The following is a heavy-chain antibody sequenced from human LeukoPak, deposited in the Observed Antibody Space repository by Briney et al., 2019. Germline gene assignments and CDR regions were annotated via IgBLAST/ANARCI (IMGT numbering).Heavy chain of an antibody. D-gene: IGHD6-19*01. CDR2: IYPSDSDS. J-gene: IGHJ4*02. CDR1: GYRFTSYW. V-gene: IGHV5-51*01. CDR3: ARLGSGWNYYFDY. Sequence: GESLKIPCKCSGYRFTSYWIGWARQMPGKGLEWMWIIYPSDSDSRYSPSFQVQVTISVNKSISTAYLQWGSLKASDTAMNYCARLGSGWNYYFDYWGQGTLVTVPS.